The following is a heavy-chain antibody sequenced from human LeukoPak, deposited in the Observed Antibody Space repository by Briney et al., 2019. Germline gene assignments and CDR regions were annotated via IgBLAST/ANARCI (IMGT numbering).Heavy chain of an antibody. CDR3: ARGDSNYYYGMDV. J-gene: IGHJ6*02. CDR1: GYAFGSYG. Sequence: GASVKVSCKASGYAFGSYGISWVRQAPGQGLEWMGWINTYNGNTNYAQKLQGRVTMTTDTSTSTAYMELRSLRSDDTAVYYCARGDSNYYYGMDVWGQGTTVTVSS. CDR2: INTYNGNT. V-gene: IGHV1-18*01. D-gene: IGHD4-11*01.